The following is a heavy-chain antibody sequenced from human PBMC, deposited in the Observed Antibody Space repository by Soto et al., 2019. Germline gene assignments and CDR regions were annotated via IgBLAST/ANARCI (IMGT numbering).Heavy chain of an antibody. Sequence: EVQLLESGGGLVQPGGSLRLSCAASGFTFSSYAMSWVRQAPGKGLEWVSAISGSGGSTYYADSVKGRFTISRDNSKNTLYLQMNSLRAEDTAVYYCAKGTGYSSSWLSRPDYWGQGTLVTVSS. D-gene: IGHD6-13*01. CDR2: ISGSGGST. CDR1: GFTFSSYA. CDR3: AKGTGYSSSWLSRPDY. J-gene: IGHJ4*02. V-gene: IGHV3-23*01.